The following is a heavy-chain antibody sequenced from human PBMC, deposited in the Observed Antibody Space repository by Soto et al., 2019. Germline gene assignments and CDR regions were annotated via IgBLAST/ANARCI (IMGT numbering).Heavy chain of an antibody. CDR1: GFTFSSYW. CDR3: ARALRFLEWLLHNDAFDI. CDR2: IKQDGSEK. J-gene: IGHJ3*02. Sequence: EVQLVESGGGLVQPGGSLRLSCAASGFTFSSYWMSWVRQAPGKGLEWVANIKQDGSEKYYVDSVKGRFTISRDNAKNSLYLQMNSLRAEDTAVYYCARALRFLEWLLHNDAFDIWGQGTMVTVPS. V-gene: IGHV3-7*01. D-gene: IGHD3-3*01.